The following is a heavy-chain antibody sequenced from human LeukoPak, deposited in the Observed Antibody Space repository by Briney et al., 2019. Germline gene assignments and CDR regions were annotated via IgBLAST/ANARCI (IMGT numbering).Heavy chain of an antibody. CDR2: IIPIFGEA. J-gene: IGHJ4*02. D-gene: IGHD3-22*01. CDR3: ARDIARQHTAYDSSGYYSDLFPDY. V-gene: IGHV1-69*05. CDR1: GGTFSSYA. Sequence: ASVKVSGKASGGTFSSYAISWVRQAPGQGLEWMGGIIPIFGEANYAQKFQGRVTITTDESTSTAYMELSSLRSEDTAVYYCARDIARQHTAYDSSGYYSDLFPDYSGQGTLVTVSS.